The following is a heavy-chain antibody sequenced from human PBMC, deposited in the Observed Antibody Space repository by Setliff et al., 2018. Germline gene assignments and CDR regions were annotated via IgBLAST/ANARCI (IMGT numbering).Heavy chain of an antibody. CDR3: ARDALYDSNDRNSYYGNWLDP. CDR2: VYSNVGT. V-gene: IGHV4-4*07. J-gene: IGHJ5*02. Sequence: SETLSLTCTVSGGSISNTYYYWSWIRQPAGKGLEWIGRVYSNVGTNFNPSLKSRVTMSVDASKNQISLKLMSVTAADTAVYYCARDALYDSNDRNSYYGNWLDPWGQGTLVTVSS. D-gene: IGHD3-22*01. CDR1: GGSISNTYYY.